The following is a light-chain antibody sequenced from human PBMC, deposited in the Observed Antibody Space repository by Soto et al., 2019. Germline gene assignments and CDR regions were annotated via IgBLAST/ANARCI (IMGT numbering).Light chain of an antibody. CDR1: SSNIGAGYD. V-gene: IGLV1-40*01. Sequence: QSVLTQPPSVSGAPGQRVTIPCTGSSSNIGAGYDVHWYQQLPGTAPKLLIYDNNNRPSGVPDRFSVSKSDTSASLAITGLQAEDDADYYCQSYDSSLSVVFGTGTKLTVL. J-gene: IGLJ1*01. CDR2: DNN. CDR3: QSYDSSLSVV.